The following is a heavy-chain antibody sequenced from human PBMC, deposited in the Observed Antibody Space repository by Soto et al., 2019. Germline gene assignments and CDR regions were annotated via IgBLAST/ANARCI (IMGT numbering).Heavy chain of an antibody. CDR2: INAGNGNT. J-gene: IGHJ4*02. CDR3: ARDPGITRCPDY. V-gene: IGHV1-3*01. D-gene: IGHD2-2*01. Sequence: QVQLMQSGAEVKKPGASVKVSCKASGYTFTSYAMHWVRQAPGQRLEWRGWINAGNGNTKYSQKFQGRVTITMDTSASPGYMELSSLRSEATTVYYWARDPGITRCPDYWGQGTLVTVSS. CDR1: GYTFTSYA.